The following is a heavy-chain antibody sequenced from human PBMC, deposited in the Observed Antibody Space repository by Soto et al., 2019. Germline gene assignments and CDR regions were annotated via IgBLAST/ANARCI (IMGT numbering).Heavy chain of an antibody. J-gene: IGHJ4*02. Sequence: PGGSLRLSCAASGFTFTRYSMNWVRQAPGKGLEWVASITSDSSDIYYEDSVKGRFTISRDNGENSLYLQMTSLGAEDTGVYYCATTYCSGGYCFSSEYWGQGVLVTVSS. CDR1: GFTFTRYS. D-gene: IGHD2-15*01. CDR2: ITSDSSDI. CDR3: ATTYCSGGYCFSSEY. V-gene: IGHV3-21*01.